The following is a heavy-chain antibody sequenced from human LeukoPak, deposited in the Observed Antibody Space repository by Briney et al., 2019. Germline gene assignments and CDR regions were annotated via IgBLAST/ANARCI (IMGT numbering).Heavy chain of an antibody. CDR3: ARETMIVVVTNYYYYMDV. V-gene: IGHV3-21*01. Sequence: GGSLRLSCTASGFTFSSYSMNWVRQAPGKGLEWVSSISSSSSYIYYADSLKGRFTISRDNAKNSLYLQMNSLRAEDTAVYYCARETMIVVVTNYYYYMDVWGKGTTVTISS. CDR2: ISSSSSYI. CDR1: GFTFSSYS. J-gene: IGHJ6*03. D-gene: IGHD3-22*01.